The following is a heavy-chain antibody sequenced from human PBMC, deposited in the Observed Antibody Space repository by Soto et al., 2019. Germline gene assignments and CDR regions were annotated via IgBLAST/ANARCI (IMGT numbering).Heavy chain of an antibody. J-gene: IGHJ4*02. Sequence: SVKVSCKASGGTFSSYAISWVRQAPGQGLEWMGGIIPIFGTANYAQKFQGRVTITAGESTSTAYMELSSLRSEDTAVYYCAGDPMNYDFWSGYPYPLDYWGQGTLVTVSS. D-gene: IGHD3-3*01. CDR3: AGDPMNYDFWSGYPYPLDY. V-gene: IGHV1-69*13. CDR2: IIPIFGTA. CDR1: GGTFSSYA.